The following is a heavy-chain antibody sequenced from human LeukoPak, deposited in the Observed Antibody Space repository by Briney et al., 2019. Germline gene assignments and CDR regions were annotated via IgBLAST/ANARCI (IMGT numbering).Heavy chain of an antibody. J-gene: IGHJ3*02. CDR3: ASLGDYYDSSGLGKDAFDI. D-gene: IGHD3-22*01. V-gene: IGHV3-7*01. Sequence: GGSLRLSCAASGFTFSSYWMSWVRQAPGKGLEWVANIKQDGSEKYYVDSVKGRFTISRDNAKNSLYLQMNSLRAEDTAVYYCASLGDYYDSSGLGKDAFDIWGQGTMVTVSS. CDR2: IKQDGSEK. CDR1: GFTFSSYW.